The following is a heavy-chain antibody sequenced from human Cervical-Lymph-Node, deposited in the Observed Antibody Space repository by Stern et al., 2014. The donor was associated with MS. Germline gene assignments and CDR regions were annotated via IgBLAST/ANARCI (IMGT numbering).Heavy chain of an antibody. D-gene: IGHD3-22*01. CDR1: GFTFTSSA. Sequence: QMQLVQSGPEVKKPGTSVKVSCKASGFTFTSSAVQWVRQARGQSLEWIGWIVVGSGKPKYAPKFQARVLITMDMSTSTAYMELSILRSDDTAVYYCAAEPMYYSDSVGAFDIWGKGTMVTVSS. CDR2: IVVGSGKP. CDR3: AAEPMYYSDSVGAFDI. J-gene: IGHJ3*02. V-gene: IGHV1-58*01.